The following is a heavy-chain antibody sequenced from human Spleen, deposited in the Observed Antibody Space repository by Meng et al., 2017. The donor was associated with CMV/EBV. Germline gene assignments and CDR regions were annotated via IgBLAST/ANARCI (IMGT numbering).Heavy chain of an antibody. CDR3: AREGRIAVAGKDY. J-gene: IGHJ4*02. CDR1: GYTFTSYG. D-gene: IGHD6-19*01. Sequence: SCKASGYTFTSYGISWVRQAPGKGLEWVANIKQDGSEKYYVDSVKGRFTISRDNAKNSLYLQMNSLRAEDTAVYYCAREGRIAVAGKDYWGQGTLVTVSS. V-gene: IGHV3-7*01. CDR2: IKQDGSEK.